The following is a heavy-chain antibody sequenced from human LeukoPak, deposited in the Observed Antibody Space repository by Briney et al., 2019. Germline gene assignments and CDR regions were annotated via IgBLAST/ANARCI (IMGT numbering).Heavy chain of an antibody. D-gene: IGHD3-10*01. CDR1: GGSFSGYY. Sequence: SETLSLTCAVYGGSFSGYYWSWIRQPPGKGLEWIGEINHSGSTNYNPPLKSRVTISVDTSKNQFSLKLSSVTAADTAVYYCARGVGRITMVRGARNWFDPWGQGTLVTVSS. CDR2: INHSGST. CDR3: ARGVGRITMVRGARNWFDP. V-gene: IGHV4-34*01. J-gene: IGHJ5*02.